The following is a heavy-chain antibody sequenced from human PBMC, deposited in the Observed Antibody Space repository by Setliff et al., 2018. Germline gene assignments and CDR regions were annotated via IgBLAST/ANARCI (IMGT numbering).Heavy chain of an antibody. Sequence: GESLKISCAASGFVFGTYGMHWVRQAPGKGLDWVASVRFDGSYKVYADSVKDRFTISRDNSENTLFLQMTSLRPEDTGIYYCAKVKKPLIRGSGFDYWGRGTLVTVSS. D-gene: IGHD2-8*01. V-gene: IGHV3-30*02. CDR1: GFVFGTYG. CDR3: AKVKKPLIRGSGFDY. J-gene: IGHJ4*02. CDR2: VRFDGSYK.